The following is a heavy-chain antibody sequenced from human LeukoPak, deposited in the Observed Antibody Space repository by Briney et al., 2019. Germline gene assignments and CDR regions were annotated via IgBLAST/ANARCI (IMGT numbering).Heavy chain of an antibody. CDR1: GYTFTNYY. CDR2: INPSGGRT. V-gene: IGHV1-46*01. D-gene: IGHD3-22*01. CDR3: ARESDYYDSRRRFDY. Sequence: ASVKVSCKASGYTFTNYYMHWVRQAPGQGLEWMGMINPSGGRTSYAQKFQGRVTMTRDTSTSTVYTEMSSLRSEDTAVYYCARESDYYDSRRRFDYWGQGTLVTVSS. J-gene: IGHJ4*02.